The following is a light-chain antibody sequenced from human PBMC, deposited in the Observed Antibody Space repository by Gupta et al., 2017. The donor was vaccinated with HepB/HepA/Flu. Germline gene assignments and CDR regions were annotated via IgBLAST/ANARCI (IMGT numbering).Light chain of an antibody. Sequence: DIQMTQSPSSLSASVGDRVTITCRASQSISSYLNWYQQKPGKAPKLLIYAASRLQSGVPSRFSGSGYGTDFTLTISSRQPEDFATYYCQQRNSTLWTFGQGTKVEIK. CDR1: QSISSY. J-gene: IGKJ1*01. CDR3: QQRNSTLWT. V-gene: IGKV1-39*01. CDR2: AAS.